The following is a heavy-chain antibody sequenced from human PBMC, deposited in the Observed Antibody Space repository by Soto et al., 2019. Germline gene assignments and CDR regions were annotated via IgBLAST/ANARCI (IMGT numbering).Heavy chain of an antibody. J-gene: IGHJ4*02. CDR3: STGVMGTTSY. Sequence: GGSLRLSCAASGFTFSNTWMSWVRQAPGNGLEWVGRIKSKTDGGTTDYAAPVKGRFTISRDDSKNSLYLQMNSLKIEDTAVYYCSTGVMGTTSYWGQGTLVTVSS. D-gene: IGHD4-4*01. V-gene: IGHV3-15*01. CDR2: IKSKTDGGTT. CDR1: GFTFSNTW.